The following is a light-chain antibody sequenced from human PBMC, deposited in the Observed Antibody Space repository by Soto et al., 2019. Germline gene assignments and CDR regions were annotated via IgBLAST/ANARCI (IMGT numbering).Light chain of an antibody. CDR2: EVS. J-gene: IGLJ3*02. V-gene: IGLV2-14*01. Sequence: QSVLTQPASVSGSPGQSITISCTGTSTDLGAYNYVSWYQLHPGKAPQLMIYEVSYRPSGVSDRFSGSRSGNTASLTISGLQAEDEADYYCAAWDDSLSGNWVFGGGTKLTVL. CDR1: STDLGAYNY. CDR3: AAWDDSLSGNWV.